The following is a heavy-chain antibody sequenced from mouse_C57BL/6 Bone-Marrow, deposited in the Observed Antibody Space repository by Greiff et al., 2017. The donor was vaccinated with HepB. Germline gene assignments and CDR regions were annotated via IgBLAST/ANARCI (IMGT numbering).Heavy chain of an antibody. J-gene: IGHJ1*03. CDR3: ARNLYYGSSPHWYFDV. V-gene: IGHV2-9-1*01. D-gene: IGHD1-1*01. Sequence: QVQLQQSGPGLVAPSQSLSITCTVSGFSLTSYAISWVRQPPGKGLEWLGVIWTGGGTNYNSALKSRLSISKDNSKSQVFLKMNSLQTDDTARYYCARNLYYGSSPHWYFDVWGTGTTVTVSS. CDR2: IWTGGGT. CDR1: GFSLTSYA.